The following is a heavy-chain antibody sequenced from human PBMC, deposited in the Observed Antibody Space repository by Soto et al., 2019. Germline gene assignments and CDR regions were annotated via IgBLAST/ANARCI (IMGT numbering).Heavy chain of an antibody. Sequence: QLQLQESGSELVKPSQTLSLTCAVYGGSISSGGYSWSWIRQPPGKGLEWIGYMYHSGSTYYNPSLKSRVTISIDRSKNQFSLKPSSVTAADTAVYYCARVPDYWCQGILVTVSS. V-gene: IGHV4-30-2*01. CDR3: ARVPDY. CDR1: GGSISSGGYS. J-gene: IGHJ4*02. CDR2: MYHSGST. D-gene: IGHD2-2*01.